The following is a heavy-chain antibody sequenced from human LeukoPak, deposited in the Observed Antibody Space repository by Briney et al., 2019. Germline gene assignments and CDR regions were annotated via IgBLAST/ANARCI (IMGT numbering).Heavy chain of an antibody. CDR2: ISAYNGNT. Sequence: ASVKVSCKASGYTFTSSGISWVRQAPGQGLEWMGWISAYNGNTNYAQKLQGRVTMTTDTSTSTAYMELRSLRSDDTAVYYCARTLSSGYYSGFDYWGQGTLVTVSS. D-gene: IGHD3-22*01. J-gene: IGHJ4*02. V-gene: IGHV1-18*01. CDR3: ARTLSSGYYSGFDY. CDR1: GYTFTSSG.